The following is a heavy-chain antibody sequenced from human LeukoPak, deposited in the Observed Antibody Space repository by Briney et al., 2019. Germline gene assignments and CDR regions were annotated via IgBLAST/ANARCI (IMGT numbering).Heavy chain of an antibody. D-gene: IGHD2-2*01. J-gene: IGHJ3*02. Sequence: ASVKVSCKVSGYTLTELSMHWVRQAPGKGLEWMGGFDPEDGETIYAQKFQGRVTMTEDTSTDTAYMELSSLRSEDTAVYYCATRRYCSSTSCYLDAFDIWGQGTMVTVSS. CDR1: GYTLTELS. V-gene: IGHV1-24*01. CDR2: FDPEDGET. CDR3: ATRRYCSSTSCYLDAFDI.